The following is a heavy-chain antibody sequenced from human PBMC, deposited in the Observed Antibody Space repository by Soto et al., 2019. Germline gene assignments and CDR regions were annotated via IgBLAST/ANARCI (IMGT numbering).Heavy chain of an antibody. Sequence: QVQLQESGPGLVKPSETLSLTCTVSGVSISSSYWSWIRQPPGKGLEWIGYIYNSGSTNYNPSLNSLVIISVGTSKKQVSLGLSSVTAANTAVYYCARDRAFCSGRSFYPPPDYYYYMDVWGKGTTVNV. J-gene: IGHJ6*03. D-gene: IGHD2-15*01. CDR3: ARDRAFCSGRSFYPPPDYYYYMDV. CDR2: IYNSGST. V-gene: IGHV4-59*01. CDR1: GVSISSSY.